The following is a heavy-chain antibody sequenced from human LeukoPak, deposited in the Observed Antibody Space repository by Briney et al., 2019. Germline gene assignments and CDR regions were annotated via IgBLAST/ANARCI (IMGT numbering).Heavy chain of an antibody. CDR1: GGSFSGYY. CDR2: INHNGST. CDR3: ARVTYSSAVDY. J-gene: IGHJ4*02. D-gene: IGHD6-19*01. V-gene: IGHV4-34*01. Sequence: PSETLSLTCAVYGGSFSGYYWSWIRQPPGKGLEWIGEINHNGSTNYNPSLKSRVTISVDTSKNQFSLKLSSVTAADTAVYYCARVTYSSAVDYWGQGTLVTVSS.